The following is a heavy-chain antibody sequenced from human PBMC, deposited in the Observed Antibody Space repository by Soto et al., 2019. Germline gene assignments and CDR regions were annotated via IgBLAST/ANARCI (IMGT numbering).Heavy chain of an antibody. CDR3: ARERRTIRYCSSTSCYRDWPFDY. CDR1: GGSISSGGYY. D-gene: IGHD2-2*02. J-gene: IGHJ4*02. V-gene: IGHV4-31*03. Sequence: SETLSLTCTVSGGSISSGGYYRSWIRQHPGKGLEWIGYIYYSGSTYYNPSLKSRVTISVDTSKNQFSLKLSSVTAADTAVYYCARERRTIRYCSSTSCYRDWPFDYWGQGTLVTVSS. CDR2: IYYSGST.